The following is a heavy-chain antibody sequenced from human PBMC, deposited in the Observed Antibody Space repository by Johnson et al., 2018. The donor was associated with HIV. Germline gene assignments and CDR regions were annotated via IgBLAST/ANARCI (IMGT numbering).Heavy chain of an antibody. J-gene: IGHJ3*01. V-gene: IGHV3-30*14. CDR1: GFTFSSYA. Sequence: QVQLVESGGGVVQPERSLRLSCSASGFTFSSYAMHWVRQAPGKGLEWVACISYDGSNKYYADSMKGRFTISRDNSDNTMYLQMDSLRDEDTAVYYCARAPHDAFDVWGQGTMVTVSS. CDR2: ISYDGSNK. CDR3: ARAPHDAFDV.